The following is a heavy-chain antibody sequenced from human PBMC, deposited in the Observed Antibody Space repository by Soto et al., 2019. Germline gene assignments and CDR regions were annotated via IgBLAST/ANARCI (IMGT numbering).Heavy chain of an antibody. CDR1: GYTFTGYY. Sequence: ASVKVSCKASGYTFTGYYMHWVRQAPGQGLEWMGWINPNSGGTNYAQKFQGRVTMTRDTSISTAYMELSRLRSDDTAVYYCARVYDSSGYYSGYWGQGTLVTVPS. V-gene: IGHV1-2*02. J-gene: IGHJ4*02. D-gene: IGHD3-22*01. CDR2: INPNSGGT. CDR3: ARVYDSSGYYSGY.